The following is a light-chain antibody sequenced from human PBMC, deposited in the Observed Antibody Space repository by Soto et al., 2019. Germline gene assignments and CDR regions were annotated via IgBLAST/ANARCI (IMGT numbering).Light chain of an antibody. CDR2: EVS. Sequence: QSVLTQPPSASGSPGQSVTMSCSGTSSDVGGYDYVSWYQQHPGKAHKLMIYEVSKRPSGVPDRFFGSKSGNTASLTVSGLQAEDEADYYCSSYAGSSNFVVFGGGTKLTVL. V-gene: IGLV2-8*01. CDR1: SSDVGGYDY. CDR3: SSYAGSSNFVV. J-gene: IGLJ2*01.